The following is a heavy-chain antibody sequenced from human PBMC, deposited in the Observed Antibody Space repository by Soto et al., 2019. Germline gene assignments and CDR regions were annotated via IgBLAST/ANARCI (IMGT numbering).Heavy chain of an antibody. CDR1: GGSISSYY. J-gene: IGHJ4*02. D-gene: IGHD2-2*02. V-gene: IGHV4-59*01. Sequence: PSETLSLTCTVSGGSISSYYWSWIRQPPGKGLEWIGYIYYSGSTNYNPSLKSRVTISVDTSKNQFSLKLSSVTAADTAVYYCVRGSDCLSTSACYRYFDSWGQGTLVTVSS. CDR2: IYYSGST. CDR3: VRGSDCLSTSACYRYFDS.